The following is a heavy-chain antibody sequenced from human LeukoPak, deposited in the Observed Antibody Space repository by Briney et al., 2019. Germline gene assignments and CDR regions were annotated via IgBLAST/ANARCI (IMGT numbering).Heavy chain of an antibody. J-gene: IGHJ4*02. CDR2: IYYSGST. CDR3: ARTQFVVVPAAMSVYFDY. V-gene: IGHV4-31*03. Sequence: PSETLSLTCTVSGGSISSGGYYWSWLRQHPGKGLEWIGYIYYSGSTYYNPSLKSRVTISVDTSKNQFSLKLSSVTAADTAVYYCARTQFVVVPAAMSVYFDYWGQGTLVTVSS. D-gene: IGHD2-2*01. CDR1: GGSISSGGYY.